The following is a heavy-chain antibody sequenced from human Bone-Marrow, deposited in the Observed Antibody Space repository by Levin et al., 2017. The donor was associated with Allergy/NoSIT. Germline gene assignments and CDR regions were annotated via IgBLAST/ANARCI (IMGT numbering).Heavy chain of an antibody. CDR2: ISLGEADT. J-gene: IGHJ4*02. V-gene: IGHV5-51*01. CDR3: ARLHGSNFNSFDY. Sequence: KTGGSLRLSCKASGSTSTAYWIAWLRQMPGKGLEYMGIISLGEADTRYSPSFQGLVTISADRSIRTAYLQWPSLKASDSAMYYCARLHGSNFNSFDYWGQGSLVTVTA. D-gene: IGHD1-7*01. CDR1: GSTSTAYW.